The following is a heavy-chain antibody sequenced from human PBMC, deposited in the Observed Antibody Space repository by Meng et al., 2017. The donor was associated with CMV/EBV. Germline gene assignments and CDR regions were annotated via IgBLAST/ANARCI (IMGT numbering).Heavy chain of an antibody. CDR2: TIPILGIA. D-gene: IGHD3-16*01. Sequence: SVKVSCKASGGTFSSYTISWVRQAPGQGLEWMGRTIPILGIANYAQKFQGRVTITADKSTSTAYMELSSLRSEDTAVYYCARDSGRLRLGELPFDAFDIWGQGTMVTVSS. J-gene: IGHJ3*02. V-gene: IGHV1-69*04. CDR3: ARDSGRLRLGELPFDAFDI. CDR1: GGTFSSYT.